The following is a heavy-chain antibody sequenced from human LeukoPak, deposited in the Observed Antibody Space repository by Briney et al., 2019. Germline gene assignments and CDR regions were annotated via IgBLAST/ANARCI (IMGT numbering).Heavy chain of an antibody. V-gene: IGHV4-39*07. D-gene: IGHD6-13*01. J-gene: IGHJ4*02. CDR3: ARNGASSSWYGFDY. CDR2: IYYSGST. Sequence: PSETLSLTCTVSGGSISSSSYYWGWIRQPPGKGLEWIGSIYYSGSTYYNPSLKSRVTISVDRSKNQFSLKLSSVTAADTAVYYCARNGASSSWYGFDYWGQGTLVTVSS. CDR1: GGSISSSSYY.